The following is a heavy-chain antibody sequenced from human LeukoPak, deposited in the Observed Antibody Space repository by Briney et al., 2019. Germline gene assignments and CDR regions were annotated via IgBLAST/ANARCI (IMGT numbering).Heavy chain of an antibody. V-gene: IGHV3-7*01. CDR3: ARDGLYSIDN. CDR1: GFSFSSHW. CDR2: INQDGSEK. J-gene: IGHJ4*02. D-gene: IGHD2-15*01. Sequence: GGSLRLSCAASGFSFSSHWMSWVRQAPGKGLEWVANINQDGSEKNNVDSVKGRFTISRDNAKNSLYLQMNSLRAEDTAVYYCARDGLYSIDNWGQGTLVTVSS.